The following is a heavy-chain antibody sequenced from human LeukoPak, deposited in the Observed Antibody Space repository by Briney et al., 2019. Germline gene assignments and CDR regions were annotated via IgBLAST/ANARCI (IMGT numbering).Heavy chain of an antibody. V-gene: IGHV4-39*07. Sequence: SETLSLTCTVSGGSISSGYYWGWIRQPPGKGLEWIGSIYYSGSTYYNPSLKSRVTISVDTSKNQFSLKLSSVTAADTAVYYCARVGQFDPWGQGTLVTVSS. CDR2: IYYSGST. J-gene: IGHJ5*02. CDR3: ARVGQFDP. CDR1: GGSISSGYY.